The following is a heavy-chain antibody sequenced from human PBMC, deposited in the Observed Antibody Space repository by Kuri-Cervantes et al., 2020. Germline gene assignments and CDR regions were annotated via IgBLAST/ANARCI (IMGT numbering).Heavy chain of an antibody. CDR2: ISYDGSNK. D-gene: IGHD3-10*01. Sequence: GESLKISCAASGFTFSSYGMHWVHQAPGKGLEWVAVISYDGSNKYYADSVKGRFTISRDNSKNTLYLQMNSLRAEDTAVYYCAKDLLHHYYYGSGAYNWFDPWGQGTLVTVSS. CDR1: GFTFSSYG. CDR3: AKDLLHHYYYGSGAYNWFDP. J-gene: IGHJ5*02. V-gene: IGHV3-30*18.